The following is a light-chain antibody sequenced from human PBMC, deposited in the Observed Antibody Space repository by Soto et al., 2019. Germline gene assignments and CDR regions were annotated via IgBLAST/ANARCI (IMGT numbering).Light chain of an antibody. J-gene: IGLJ2*01. CDR2: EVS. CDR3: SSYTSSGTLV. Sequence: QSALTQPASVSGSPGQSITISCTGTSSDVGDYDYVSWYQQHPGKAPKLMISEVSNRPSGVSNRFSCSKSGNTASLTISGLQAEDDADYYCSSYTSSGTLVFGGGTQLTVL. V-gene: IGLV2-14*01. CDR1: SSDVGDYDY.